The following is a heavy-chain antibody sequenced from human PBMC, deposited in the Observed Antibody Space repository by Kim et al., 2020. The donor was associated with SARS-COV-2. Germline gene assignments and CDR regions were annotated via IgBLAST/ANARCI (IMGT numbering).Heavy chain of an antibody. CDR3: TTGLSFRPHIFDY. Sequence: GGSLRLSCAASGFTFSNAWMSWVRQAPGKGLEWVGRIKSKTDGGTTDYAAPVKGRFTISRDDSKNTLYLQMNSLKTEDTAVYYCTTGLSFRPHIFDYWGQGTLVTVSS. J-gene: IGHJ4*02. D-gene: IGHD6-6*01. CDR1: GFTFSNAW. V-gene: IGHV3-15*01. CDR2: IKSKTDGGTT.